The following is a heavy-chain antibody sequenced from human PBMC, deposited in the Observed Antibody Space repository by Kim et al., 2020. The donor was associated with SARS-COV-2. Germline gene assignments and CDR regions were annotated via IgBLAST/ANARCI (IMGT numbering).Heavy chain of an antibody. CDR2: MNPNSGNT. D-gene: IGHD2-15*01. Sequence: ASVKVSCKASGYTFTSYDINWVRQATGQGLEWMGWMNPNSGNTGYAQKFQGRVTMTRNTSISTAYMELSSLRSEDTAVYYCARGYCRGGSCYGGYYYYGMDVWGQGTTVTVSS. J-gene: IGHJ6*02. CDR1: GYTFTSYD. V-gene: IGHV1-8*01. CDR3: ARGYCRGGSCYGGYYYYGMDV.